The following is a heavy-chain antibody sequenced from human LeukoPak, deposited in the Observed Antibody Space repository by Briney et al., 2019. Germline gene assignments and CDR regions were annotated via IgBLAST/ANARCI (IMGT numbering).Heavy chain of an antibody. CDR3: ARLNCGGDCYSSLRYYYYGMDV. CDR1: GGSISSYY. D-gene: IGHD2-21*02. V-gene: IGHV4-59*08. Sequence: PSETLSLTCTVSGGSISSYYWSWIRQPPGKGLEWIGYIYYSGSTNYNPSLKSRVTISVDTSKNQFSLKLSSVTAADTAVYYCARLNCGGDCYSSLRYYYYGMDVWGQGTTVTVSS. J-gene: IGHJ6*02. CDR2: IYYSGST.